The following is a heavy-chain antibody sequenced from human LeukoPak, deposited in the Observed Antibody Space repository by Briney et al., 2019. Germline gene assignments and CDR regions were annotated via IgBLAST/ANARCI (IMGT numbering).Heavy chain of an antibody. J-gene: IGHJ4*02. CDR3: ARDLADYYDSSGSIDY. V-gene: IGHV3-30*02. D-gene: IGHD3-22*01. CDR1: GFTFNNYG. Sequence: PGGSLRLSCAASGFTFNNYGMHWVRQAPGKGLEWVAFIRYDGSNKYYADSEKGRFTISRDNSKNTLSLHMNSLRAEDTAVFYCARDLADYYDSSGSIDYWGQGTLVTVSS. CDR2: IRYDGSNK.